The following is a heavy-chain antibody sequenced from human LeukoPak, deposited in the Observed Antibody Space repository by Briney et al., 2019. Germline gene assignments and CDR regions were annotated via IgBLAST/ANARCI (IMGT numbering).Heavy chain of an antibody. CDR1: GFTFSSYG. Sequence: GGSLRLSCAASGFTFSSYGMHWVRQAPGKGLEWVAVIWYDGSNKYYADFVKGRFTISRDNSKNTLYLQMNSLRAEDTAVYYCARDLYCSSTSCPLGYWGQGTLVTVSS. V-gene: IGHV3-33*01. J-gene: IGHJ4*02. CDR2: IWYDGSNK. D-gene: IGHD2-2*01. CDR3: ARDLYCSSTSCPLGY.